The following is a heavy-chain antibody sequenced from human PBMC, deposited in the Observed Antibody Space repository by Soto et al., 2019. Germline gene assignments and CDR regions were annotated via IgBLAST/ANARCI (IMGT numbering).Heavy chain of an antibody. CDR3: VRAQRGSIYYGMAV. Sequence: PGGSLRLSCAASGFTFSTDTMSWVRQAPGKGLERVSFISSSGGSTYYADSVKGRFTISRDNSKNTLYLQMNSLRAEDTVVYYCVRAQRGSIYYGMAVWGQGTTVTVSS. V-gene: IGHV3-23*01. CDR2: ISSSGGST. D-gene: IGHD4-4*01. J-gene: IGHJ6*02. CDR1: GFTFSTDT.